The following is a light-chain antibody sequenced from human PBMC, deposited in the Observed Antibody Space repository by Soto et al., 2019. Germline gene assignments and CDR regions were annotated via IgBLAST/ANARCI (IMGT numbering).Light chain of an antibody. CDR3: QQRYNWPPIT. Sequence: EIVLTQSPGTLSLSPGERATLSCRASQSVSSSYLAWYQQKPGQAPRLLIYGAFTRATGTPARFSGTGSGTEFTLTISSLQSEDFAVYYCQQRYNWPPITFGQGTRLETK. V-gene: IGKV3-15*01. CDR2: GAF. CDR1: QSVSSSY. J-gene: IGKJ5*01.